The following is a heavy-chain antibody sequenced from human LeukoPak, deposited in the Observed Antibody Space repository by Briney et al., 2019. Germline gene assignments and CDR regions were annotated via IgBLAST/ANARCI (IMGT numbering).Heavy chain of an antibody. CDR1: GGSISSYY. Sequence: SETLSLTCTVSGGSISSYYWSWIRQPPGNGLEWIGYLYYSGSTNYNPSLKSRVTISVDTSKNQFSLKLSSVTAADTAVYYCARGYCSSTSCLIGDYYFDYWGQGTLVTVSS. CDR3: ARGYCSSTSCLIGDYYFDY. J-gene: IGHJ4*02. D-gene: IGHD2-2*01. V-gene: IGHV4-59*01. CDR2: LYYSGST.